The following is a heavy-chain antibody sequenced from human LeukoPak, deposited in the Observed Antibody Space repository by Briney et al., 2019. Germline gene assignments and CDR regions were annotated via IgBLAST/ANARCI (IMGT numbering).Heavy chain of an antibody. J-gene: IGHJ6*02. CDR3: ARTSGGTYYYYGMDV. D-gene: IGHD2-15*01. V-gene: IGHV1-18*01. Sequence: TVNLSYKASGYPLTIYGNRWVRHAPGQGLEWMGWIRAYNGNTNYAQKLRDRVNMTTDTSTSTAYMGLRRLRPDDTAVYYCARTSGGTYYYYGMDVWGQGTTVTGSS. CDR2: IRAYNGNT. CDR1: GYPLTIYG.